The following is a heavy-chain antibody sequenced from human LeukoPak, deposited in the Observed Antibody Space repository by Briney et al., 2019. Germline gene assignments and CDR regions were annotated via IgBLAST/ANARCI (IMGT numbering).Heavy chain of an antibody. V-gene: IGHV4-61*01. CDR2: IYYSGST. D-gene: IGHD2-2*01. J-gene: IGHJ4*02. CDR1: GVSISSSNSY. Sequence: SETLSLTCTVSGVSISSSNSYWSWIRQPPGKGLEWIGYIYYSGSTNYNPSLKSRVTISVDTSKNQFSLKLSSVTAADTAVYYCARLYCSSTSCYHFDYWGQGTLVTVSS. CDR3: ARLYCSSTSCYHFDY.